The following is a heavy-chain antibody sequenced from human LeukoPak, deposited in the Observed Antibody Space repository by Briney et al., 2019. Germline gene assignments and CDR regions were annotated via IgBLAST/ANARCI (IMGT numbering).Heavy chain of an antibody. D-gene: IGHD5-24*01. J-gene: IGHJ4*02. Sequence: GFTFXXYAMSWVRQAPGKGLEWVSAISVSGGNTYYADSVKGRFTISRDNSKNTLYLQMNSLRAEDTAVYYCAKEGYGYRDYLDYWGQGTLVTVSS. CDR3: AKEGYGYRDYLDY. CDR2: ISVSGGNT. V-gene: IGHV3-23*01. CDR1: GFTFXXYA.